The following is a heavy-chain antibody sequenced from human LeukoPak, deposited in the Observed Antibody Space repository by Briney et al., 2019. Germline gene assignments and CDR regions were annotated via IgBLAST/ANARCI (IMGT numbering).Heavy chain of an antibody. CDR1: GFTFSSNG. CDR2: IRYDGSNK. Sequence: GGSLRLSCAASGFTFSSNGMHWVRQAPGKGLEWVAFIRYDGSNKYYADSVKGRFTISRDNSKNTLYLQMNSLRAEDTAVYYCAKDGERYFDWLLSDYYYYGMDVWGQGTTVTVSS. J-gene: IGHJ6*02. V-gene: IGHV3-30*02. CDR3: AKDGERYFDWLLSDYYYYGMDV. D-gene: IGHD3-9*01.